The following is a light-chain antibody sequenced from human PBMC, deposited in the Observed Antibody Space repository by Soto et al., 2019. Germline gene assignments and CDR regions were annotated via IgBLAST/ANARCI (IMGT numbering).Light chain of an antibody. J-gene: IGKJ1*01. CDR2: AAS. V-gene: IGKV1-27*01. Sequence: DNQITQPPSSLSASVGDRVTISCRASLGISDYLAWYQQKPGKVPKLLIYAASTLQSGVPSRFSGSGSGTEFTLTISSLQPEDVATYYCQKYNSAPWTFGQGTKVDIK. CDR3: QKYNSAPWT. CDR1: LGISDY.